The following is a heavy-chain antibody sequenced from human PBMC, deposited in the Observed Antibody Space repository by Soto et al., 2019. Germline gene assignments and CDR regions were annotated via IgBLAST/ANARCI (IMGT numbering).Heavy chain of an antibody. CDR2: INHSGRT. J-gene: IGHJ4*02. CDR1: DGSFIGYF. V-gene: IGHV4-34*01. CDR3: ARGYVRATAYFDA. D-gene: IGHD2-21*02. Sequence: QVELQQWGPGLVKPSETLSLTCTIHDGSFIGYFWSWIRQSPEKGLEWIGEINHSGRTSYNLSLRSRVTKSVDTSNNQFSLKLTSVTAADTAVYYCARGYVRATAYFDAWGQGAPVIVSS.